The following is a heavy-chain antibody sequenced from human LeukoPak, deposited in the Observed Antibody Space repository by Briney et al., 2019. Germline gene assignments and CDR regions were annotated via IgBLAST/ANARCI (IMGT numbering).Heavy chain of an antibody. CDR1: GIMFSSYS. D-gene: IGHD3-16*01. V-gene: IGHV3-48*01. CDR2: ISSSSTI. J-gene: IGHJ3*02. CDR3: ARVLFGAFDI. Sequence: GGSLRLSCAASGIMFSSYSMNWVRQAPGKGLEWVSYISSSSTIYYADSVKGRFTISRDNAKNSLYLQMNSLRAEDTAVYYCARVLFGAFDIWGQGTKVTVSS.